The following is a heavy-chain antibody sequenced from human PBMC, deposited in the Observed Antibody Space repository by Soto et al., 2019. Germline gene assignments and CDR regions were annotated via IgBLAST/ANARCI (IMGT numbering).Heavy chain of an antibody. V-gene: IGHV3-7*01. J-gene: IGHJ4*02. CDR3: ARTRDSRGCSLFDY. Sequence: EVQLVESGGGLVQPGGSLRLSCAASGFTFSSFWMSWVRQAPGKGLEWVANIKEDRSEKFYVDSVKGRFTISRDNAKNALYLQMNSLRAEDTAVYYCARTRDSRGCSLFDYWGQGALVTVSS. D-gene: IGHD3-22*01. CDR1: GFTFSSFW. CDR2: IKEDRSEK.